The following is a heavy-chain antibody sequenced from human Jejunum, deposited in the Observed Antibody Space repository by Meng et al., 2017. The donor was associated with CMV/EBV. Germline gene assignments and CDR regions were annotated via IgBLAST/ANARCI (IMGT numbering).Heavy chain of an antibody. V-gene: IGHV1-69*04. CDR1: GGTLSSYV. Sequence: ASGGTLSSYVFSWVRQAPGQGLEWMGRIIPIIGRPHHAQRFQDRVSITADKATSTVYMELRTLTSEDTAVYFCASDITGNSYAYDSWGQGTLVTVSS. D-gene: IGHD3-16*01. CDR2: IIPIIGRP. CDR3: ASDITGNSYAYDS. J-gene: IGHJ5*01.